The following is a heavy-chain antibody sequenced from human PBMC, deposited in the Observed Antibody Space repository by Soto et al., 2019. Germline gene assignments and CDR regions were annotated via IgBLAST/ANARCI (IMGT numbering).Heavy chain of an antibody. D-gene: IGHD1-1*01. Sequence: PSETLSLTCTVSGGSISSYYWSWIRQPPGKGLEWIGYIYYSGSTNYNPSLKSRVTISVDTSKNQFSLKLSSVTAADTAVYYCAKYEVGTMFESWGPGTLVTVSS. CDR2: IYYSGST. V-gene: IGHV4-59*01. J-gene: IGHJ4*02. CDR1: GGSISSYY. CDR3: AKYEVGTMFES.